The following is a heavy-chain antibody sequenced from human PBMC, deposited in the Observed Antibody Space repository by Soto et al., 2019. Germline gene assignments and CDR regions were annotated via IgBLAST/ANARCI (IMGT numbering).Heavy chain of an antibody. J-gene: IGHJ6*02. Sequence: ASVKVSCKASGYTFTSYGISWVQQAPGQGLEWMGWISAYNGNTNYAQKLQGRVTMTTDTSTSTAYMELRSLRSDDTAVYYCASSFRLEYYGMDVWGQGTTVTVSS. V-gene: IGHV1-18*01. CDR1: GYTFTSYG. CDR2: ISAYNGNT. D-gene: IGHD1-1*01. CDR3: ASSFRLEYYGMDV.